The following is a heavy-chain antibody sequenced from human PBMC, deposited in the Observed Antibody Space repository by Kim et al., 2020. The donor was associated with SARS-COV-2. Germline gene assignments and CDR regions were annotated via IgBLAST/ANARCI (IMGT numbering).Heavy chain of an antibody. V-gene: IGHV3-30*18. J-gene: IGHJ6*01. CDR1: GFTFSSYG. Sequence: GGSLRLSCAASGFTFSSYGMHWVRQAPGKGLEWVAVISYDGSNKYYADSVKGRFTISRDNSKNTLYLQMNSLRAEDTAVYYCAKDYGYSYGYLTYYYGM. CDR3: AKDYGYSYGYLTYYYGM. D-gene: IGHD5-18*01. CDR2: ISYDGSNK.